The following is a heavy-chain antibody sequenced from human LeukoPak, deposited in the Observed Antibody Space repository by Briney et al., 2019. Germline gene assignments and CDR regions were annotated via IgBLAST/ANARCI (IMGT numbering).Heavy chain of an antibody. V-gene: IGHV1-8*02. J-gene: IGHJ4*02. CDR2: MNPNSGDA. CDR3: ARSNFGGNVHFDY. D-gene: IGHD4-23*01. Sequence: EASVKVSCKASGGTFSSYAISWVRQAPGQGLEWIGWMNPNSGDADYTQKFKGRVTFTRDTSTRTAYMEVNSLGSEDTAVYYCARSNFGGNVHFDYWGQGTLVTVSS. CDR1: GGTFSSYA.